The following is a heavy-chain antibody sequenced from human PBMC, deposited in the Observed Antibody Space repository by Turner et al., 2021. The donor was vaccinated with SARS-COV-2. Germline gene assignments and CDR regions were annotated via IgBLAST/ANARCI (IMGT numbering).Heavy chain of an antibody. CDR2: SNPNSGGT. CDR3: ARGPRGYDFWSGYPNWFDP. V-gene: IGHV1-2*02. CDR1: GYTFRGYY. J-gene: IGHJ5*02. D-gene: IGHD3-3*01. Sequence: QVLLVQSVSQLKKPAASLKVSCKASGYTFRGYYMPWVRQSPGQGLEWMGWSNPNSGGTNYAQKFKGRVTMTSDTSISTAYMELSRLRSDDTAVYYCARGPRGYDFWSGYPNWFDPWGQGTLVTVSS.